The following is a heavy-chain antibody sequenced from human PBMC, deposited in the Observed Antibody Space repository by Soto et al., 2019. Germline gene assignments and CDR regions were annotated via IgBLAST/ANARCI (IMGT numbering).Heavy chain of an antibody. CDR2: IYSGGST. V-gene: IGHV3-53*01. CDR1: GFTVRSNY. Sequence: GGSLRLSCAASGFTVRSNYMSWVRQAPGKGLEWVSVIYSGGSTYYADSVKGRFTISRDNSKNTLYLQMNSLRAEDTAVYYCARGEAVAGHFDYWGQGTLVTVSS. D-gene: IGHD6-19*01. J-gene: IGHJ4*02. CDR3: ARGEAVAGHFDY.